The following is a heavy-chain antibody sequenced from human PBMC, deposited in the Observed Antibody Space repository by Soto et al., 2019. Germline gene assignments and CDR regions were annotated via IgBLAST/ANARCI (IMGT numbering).Heavy chain of an antibody. CDR2: ISWNSGNI. J-gene: IGHJ3*02. D-gene: IGHD3-9*01. CDR1: GFTFDDYA. Sequence: EVQLVESGGGLAQPGGSLRLSCAASGFTFDDYAMHWVQQAPGKGLEWVSGISWNSGNIGYADSVKGRFTISRDNARNSLYLQMNSLRAEDTALYYCAKLGTGNPNDAFDIWGQGTMVTVSS. CDR3: AKLGTGNPNDAFDI. V-gene: IGHV3-9*01.